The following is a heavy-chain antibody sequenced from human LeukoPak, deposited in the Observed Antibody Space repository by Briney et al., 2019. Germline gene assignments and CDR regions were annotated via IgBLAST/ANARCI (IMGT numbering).Heavy chain of an antibody. J-gene: IGHJ4*02. CDR3: AKDPQRWLQSGTFFDY. CDR1: GFTFSSYW. CDR2: INSDGSST. D-gene: IGHD5-24*01. V-gene: IGHV3-74*01. Sequence: PGGSLRLSCAASGFTFSSYWMHWVRQAPGKGLVWVSRINSDGSSTSYADSVKGRFTISRDNAKNSLYLQMNSLRAEDMALYYCAKDPQRWLQSGTFFDYWGQGTLVTVSS.